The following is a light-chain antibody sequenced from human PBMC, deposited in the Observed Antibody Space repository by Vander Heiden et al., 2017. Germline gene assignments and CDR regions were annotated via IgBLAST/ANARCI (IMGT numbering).Light chain of an antibody. CDR3: TSYTSSNTWV. J-gene: IGLJ3*02. CDR2: DVS. CDR1: SSDIGSYNY. V-gene: IGLV2-14*01. Sequence: QSALTQPASVSGSPGQSTTISCTGPSSDIGSYNYVSWYQQHPGKAPKLIIYDVSDRPSGVSTRFSGSKSGNAASLTISSLQAEDEADYYCTSYTSSNTWVFGGGTKLTVL.